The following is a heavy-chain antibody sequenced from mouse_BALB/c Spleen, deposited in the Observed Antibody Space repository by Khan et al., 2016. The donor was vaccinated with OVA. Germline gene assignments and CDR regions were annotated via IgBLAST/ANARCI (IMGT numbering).Heavy chain of an antibody. CDR3: ARAYYYGAWFAY. Sequence: QVQLKESGLGLVAPSQSLSITCTVSGFSLTTYGVHWVRQPPGKGLEWLGVIWAGGSTNYNSALMSRLSISKDNSKSQAFLKMNSLKTEDTAMYDCARAYYYGAWFAYWGQGTLVTVSA. CDR1: GFSLTTYG. V-gene: IGHV2-9*02. J-gene: IGHJ3*01. CDR2: IWAGGST. D-gene: IGHD1-1*01.